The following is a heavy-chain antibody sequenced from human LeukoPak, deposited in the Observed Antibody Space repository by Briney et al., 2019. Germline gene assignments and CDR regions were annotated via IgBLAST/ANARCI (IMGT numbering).Heavy chain of an antibody. CDR3: ARDEEGDCGGDCYNWFAP. CDR1: GGTFSSHF. Sequence: ASVKVSCKASGGTFSSHFISWVRQAPGQGLEWMGGINPIFGTDHYAQRFQDRVTITADISTNTVYMELSNLRSEDTAMYYCARDEEGDCGGDCYNWFAPWGQGTLVTVSS. CDR2: INPIFGTD. V-gene: IGHV1-69*06. D-gene: IGHD2-21*02. J-gene: IGHJ5*02.